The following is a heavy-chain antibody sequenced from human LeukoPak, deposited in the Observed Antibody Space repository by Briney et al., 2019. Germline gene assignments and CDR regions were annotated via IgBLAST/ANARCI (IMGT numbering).Heavy chain of an antibody. Sequence: GRSLRLSCAASGFTFSSYAMHWVRRAPGKGLEWVAVISYDGSNKYYADSVKGRFTISRDNSKNTLYLQMNSLRAEDTAVYYCARRGYTVTTPYYFDYWGQGTLVTVSS. D-gene: IGHD4-17*01. V-gene: IGHV3-30*04. J-gene: IGHJ4*02. CDR3: ARRGYTVTTPYYFDY. CDR2: ISYDGSNK. CDR1: GFTFSSYA.